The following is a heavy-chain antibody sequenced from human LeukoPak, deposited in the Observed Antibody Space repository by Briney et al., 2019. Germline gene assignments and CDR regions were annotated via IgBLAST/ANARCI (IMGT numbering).Heavy chain of an antibody. D-gene: IGHD4-17*01. CDR2: ISQDGIHK. V-gene: IGHV3-30*18. J-gene: IGHJ4*02. Sequence: GGSLRLSCAAPGFTFINDGMHWVREAPGKGVEWKGVISQDGIHKYYAHPVKGRFPISRDNSKNTLYLQMNSLKTDDTAVYYCANYGDYQYFDYWGQGTPVTVSS. CDR1: GFTFINDG. CDR3: ANYGDYQYFDY.